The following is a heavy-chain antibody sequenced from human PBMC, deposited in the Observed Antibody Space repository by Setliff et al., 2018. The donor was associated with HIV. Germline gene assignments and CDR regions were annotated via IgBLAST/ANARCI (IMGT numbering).Heavy chain of an antibody. CDR2: INPNSSDT. D-gene: IGHD4-17*01. Sequence: ASVKVSCKASGYTFTDYYIHWVRQAPGQGLEWMGWINPNSSDTNYAQKFQGSVTMTRDTSISTAYMDLSRLRSDDTAVYYCARRVPPIPSGDLDYWGQGTPVTVSS. CDR1: GYTFTDYY. J-gene: IGHJ4*02. V-gene: IGHV1-2*02. CDR3: ARRVPPIPSGDLDY.